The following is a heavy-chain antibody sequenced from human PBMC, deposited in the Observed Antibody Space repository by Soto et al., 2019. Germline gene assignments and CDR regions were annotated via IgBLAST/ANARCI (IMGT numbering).Heavy chain of an antibody. J-gene: IGHJ5*02. V-gene: IGHV4-34*01. D-gene: IGHD5-18*01. CDR2: INHSGST. CDR1: GGSFSGYY. CDR3: ARRAWIQLWSTRERWFDP. Sequence: SETLSLTCAVYGGSFSGYYWSWIRQPPGKGLEWIGEINHSGSTNYNPSLKSRVTISVDTSKNQFSLKLSSVTAADTAVYYCARRAWIQLWSTRERWFDPWGQGTLVTVSS.